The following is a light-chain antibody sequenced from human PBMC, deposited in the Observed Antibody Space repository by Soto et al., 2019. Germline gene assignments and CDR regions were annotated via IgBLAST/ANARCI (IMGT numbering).Light chain of an antibody. V-gene: IGLV2-14*03. CDR2: DII. J-gene: IGLJ7*01. Sequence: QSALTQSASVSGSPGQSITISCTGTSSDIGAFTSVSWYQQHPGKAPKLIIYDIIHRPSGVSDRFSGSKSVNTASLTVSGLQPEDEANYYCSSYSRTTTLVVFGGGTQLTVL. CDR3: SSYSRTTTLVV. CDR1: SSDIGAFTS.